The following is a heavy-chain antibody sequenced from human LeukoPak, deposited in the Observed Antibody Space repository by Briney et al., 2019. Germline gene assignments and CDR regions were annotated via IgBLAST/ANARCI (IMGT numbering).Heavy chain of an antibody. CDR1: GGSFSGYY. CDR2: INHSGST. J-gene: IGHJ6*04. CDR3: ASIRPPYSSSWYPQDYYYYYGMDV. D-gene: IGHD6-13*01. V-gene: IGHV4-34*01. Sequence: TSETLSLTCAVHGGSFSGYYWTWIRQPPGKGLDWIGEINHSGSTNYNPCLKDRVTISVHTSKNQFSLKLSSVTAADTAVYYCASIRPPYSSSWYPQDYYYYYGMDVWGKGTTVTVSS.